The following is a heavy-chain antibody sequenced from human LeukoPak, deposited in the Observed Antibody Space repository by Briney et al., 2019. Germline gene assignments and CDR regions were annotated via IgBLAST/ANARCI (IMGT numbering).Heavy chain of an antibody. Sequence: SSVKVSCKASGGTFSRYAFSWVRQAPGQGLEWMGRIIRIFGTTNYAQKFQGRVTITTDESTSTAYMELSSLTSEDTAVYYCARDRGERGSSWSLPAHGFDIWGQGTMVTVSS. CDR3: ARDRGERGSSWSLPAHGFDI. CDR1: GGTFSRYA. D-gene: IGHD6-13*01. CDR2: IIRIFGTT. V-gene: IGHV1-69*05. J-gene: IGHJ3*02.